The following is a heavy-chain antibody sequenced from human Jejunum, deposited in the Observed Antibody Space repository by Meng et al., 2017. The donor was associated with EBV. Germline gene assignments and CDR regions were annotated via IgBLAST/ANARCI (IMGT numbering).Heavy chain of an antibody. V-gene: IGHV3-15*01. Sequence: EVQLVESXXGLVEPXGSLRLSCAASGVTFSKVWMNWVRQTPGKGLEWVGRIRSKSAGGTTDYAAPVKGRFTISRDDSKESMFLELNSLRTEDTALYYCTTELSEVPIKFNWGQGTLVTVSS. D-gene: IGHD2-21*01. CDR1: GVTFSKVW. J-gene: IGHJ4*02. CDR2: IRSKSAGGTT. CDR3: TTELSEVPIKFN.